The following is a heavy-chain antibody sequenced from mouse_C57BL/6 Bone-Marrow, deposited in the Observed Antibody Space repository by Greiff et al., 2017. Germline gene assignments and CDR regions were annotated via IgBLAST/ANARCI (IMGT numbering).Heavy chain of an antibody. CDR3: AKRGYGSSYWYFDV. Sequence: QVQLKESGPGLVQPSQSLSITCPVSGFSLTSYGVHWVRQSPGKGLEWLGVIWRGGSTDYNAAFMSRLSITKDNSKSQVFFKMNSLQADDTAIYYCAKRGYGSSYWYFDVWGTGTTVTVSS. J-gene: IGHJ1*03. V-gene: IGHV2-5*01. D-gene: IGHD1-1*01. CDR1: GFSLTSYG. CDR2: IWRGGST.